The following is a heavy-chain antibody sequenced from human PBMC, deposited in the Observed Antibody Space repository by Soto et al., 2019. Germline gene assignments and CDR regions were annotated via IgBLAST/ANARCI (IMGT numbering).Heavy chain of an antibody. CDR1: GFTFMNYA. J-gene: IGHJ4*02. D-gene: IGHD2-2*01. V-gene: IGHV3-23*04. CDR2: ISASGVST. Sequence: EVHLVESGGDLVQPGGSLRLSCAVTGFTFMNYAMSWVRQAPGKGLEWISSISASGVSTAHAGSVKGRFTISRDNSENTLYLHMNSLRGEDTAVYYCAIASSTVCWSRGLDSWAPGALVPVSS. CDR3: AIASSTVCWSRGLDS.